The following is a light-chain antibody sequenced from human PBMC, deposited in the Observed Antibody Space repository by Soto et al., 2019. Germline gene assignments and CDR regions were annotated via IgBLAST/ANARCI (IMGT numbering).Light chain of an antibody. CDR1: QSVSGN. J-gene: IGKJ1*01. CDR3: QQYNNWPPT. CDR2: GAS. Sequence: EIVMTQSPATLSVSPGERATLSCGASQSVSGNLAWYQQKPGQAPRLLIYGASTRATGIPARFSGSGSGTEFTLTISSLQSEDFAVYYCQQYNNWPPTFGQGTKV. V-gene: IGKV3-15*01.